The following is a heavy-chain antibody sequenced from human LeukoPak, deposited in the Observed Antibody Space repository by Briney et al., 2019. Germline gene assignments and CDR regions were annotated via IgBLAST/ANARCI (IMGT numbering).Heavy chain of an antibody. Sequence: GGSLTLSCAASEFTCSNYNMNWLRQAPGKGLEGVLDINSSSSYIYYADSVKGRFTIYRDNAKNTLYLQMNRLRAEDTAVYYCARDNCSGGSCYSGRLVYWGQGTLVTVSS. CDR3: ARDNCSGGSCYSGRLVY. CDR2: INSSSSYI. J-gene: IGHJ4*02. V-gene: IGHV3-21*01. CDR1: EFTCSNYN. D-gene: IGHD2-15*01.